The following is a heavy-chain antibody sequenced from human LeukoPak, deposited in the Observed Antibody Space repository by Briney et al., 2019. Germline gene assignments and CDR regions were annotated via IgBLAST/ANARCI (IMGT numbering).Heavy chain of an antibody. CDR3: AKDRYDTSVWPYYYAMDV. CDR1: GFIFSTSA. CDR2: ITASGTT. J-gene: IGHJ6*02. Sequence: GASLRLSCAASGFIFSTSAMTWVRQAPGKGLDWVSYITASGTTYYADSVKGRFTISRDISNNTLYLQMNGLRAEDTALNYCAKDRYDTSVWPYYYAMDVWGQGTTVTVSS. V-gene: IGHV3-23*01. D-gene: IGHD3-22*01.